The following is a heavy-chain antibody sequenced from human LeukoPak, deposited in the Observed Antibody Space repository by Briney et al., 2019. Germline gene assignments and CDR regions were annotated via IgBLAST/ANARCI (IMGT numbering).Heavy chain of an antibody. CDR3: ARGIYDYVWGRIDY. CDR2: IIPILGIA. D-gene: IGHD3-16*01. J-gene: IGHJ4*02. CDR1: GGTFSSYA. Sequence: GASVKVPCKASGGTFSSYAISWVRQAPGQGLEWMGRIIPILGIANYAQKFQGRVTITADKSTSTAYMELSSLRSEDTAVYYCARGIYDYVWGRIDYWGQGTLVTVSS. V-gene: IGHV1-69*04.